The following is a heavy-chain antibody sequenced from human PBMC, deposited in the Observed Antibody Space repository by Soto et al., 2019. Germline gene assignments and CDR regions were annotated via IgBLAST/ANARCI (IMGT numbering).Heavy chain of an antibody. CDR2: IYPGDSDT. V-gene: IGHV5-51*01. CDR3: ARLGFEYDTSTPYYNVLHYYGVDV. J-gene: IGHJ6*02. Sequence: PGESLKISCKGSGYSFPSYWIGWVRQMPGKGLEWMAIIYPGDSDTEYSPSFQGQVTIYSPSFQGQVTISADTSINTAYLQWSSLKASDTAIYYCARLGFEYDTSTPYYNVLHYYGVDVWGQGTTVTVSS. CDR1: GYSFPSYW. D-gene: IGHD3-9*01.